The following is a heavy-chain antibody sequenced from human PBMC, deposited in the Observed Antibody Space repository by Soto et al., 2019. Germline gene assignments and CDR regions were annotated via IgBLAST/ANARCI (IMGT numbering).Heavy chain of an antibody. CDR2: VYSSGAT. CDR3: TKGPNWNYYYYGVDV. CDR1: VDSFSNYY. J-gene: IGHJ6*02. Sequence: ETLSLTGPVSVDSFSNYYWSWIRQPAGRGLEWIGRVYSSGATNYNPSLNGRVTMSVDTSRNQFSLRLSSVTAADTAIYYCTKGPNWNYYYYGVDVWGQGTAVTVSS. V-gene: IGHV4-4*07. D-gene: IGHD1-20*01.